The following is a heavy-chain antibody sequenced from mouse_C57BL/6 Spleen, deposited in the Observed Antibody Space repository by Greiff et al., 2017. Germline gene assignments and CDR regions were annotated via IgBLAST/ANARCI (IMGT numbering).Heavy chain of an antibody. CDR2: IDPEDGET. V-gene: IGHV14-2*01. Sequence: VHVKQSGAELVKPGASVKLSCTASGFNIKDYYMHWVKQRTEQGLEWIGRIDPEDGETKYAPKFQGKATITADTSSNPAYLQLSSLTSEDTAVYYCAFYGNSWYFDVWGTGTTVTVSS. CDR1: GFNIKDYY. J-gene: IGHJ1*03. CDR3: AFYGNSWYFDV. D-gene: IGHD2-1*01.